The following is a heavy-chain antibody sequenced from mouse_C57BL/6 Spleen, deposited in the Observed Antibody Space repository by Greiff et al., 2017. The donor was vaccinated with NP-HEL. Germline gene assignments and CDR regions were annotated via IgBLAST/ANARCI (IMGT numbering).Heavy chain of an antibody. CDR1: GYAFSSSW. Sequence: QVQLQQSGPELVKPGASVKISCKASGYAFSSSWMNWVKQRPGKGLEWIGRIYPGDGDTNYNGKFKGKATLTADKSSSTAYMQLSSLTSEDSAVYFCARGVYYGNYLYFDYWGQGTTLTVSS. CDR3: ARGVYYGNYLYFDY. V-gene: IGHV1-82*01. D-gene: IGHD2-1*01. CDR2: IYPGDGDT. J-gene: IGHJ2*01.